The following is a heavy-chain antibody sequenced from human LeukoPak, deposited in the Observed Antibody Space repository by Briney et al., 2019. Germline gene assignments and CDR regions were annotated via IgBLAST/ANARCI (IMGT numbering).Heavy chain of an antibody. Sequence: GASLRLSGAASGFTFSSYAMSWVRQAPGKGLEWVSAISGSGGSTYYADSVKGRFTISRDNSKNTLYLQMNNLRAEDTAVYYCAKGDCSSTSCHYYYYGMDVWGQGTTVTVSS. CDR3: AKGDCSSTSCHYYYYGMDV. J-gene: IGHJ6*02. CDR2: ISGSGGST. V-gene: IGHV3-23*01. D-gene: IGHD2-2*01. CDR1: GFTFSSYA.